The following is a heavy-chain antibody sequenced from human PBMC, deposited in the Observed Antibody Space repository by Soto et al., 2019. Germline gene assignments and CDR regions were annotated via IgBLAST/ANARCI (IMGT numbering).Heavy chain of an antibody. J-gene: IGHJ6*02. D-gene: IGHD4-17*01. CDR1: GGSISSYY. Sequence: ETLSLTCTVSGGSISSYYWSWIRQPPGKGLEWIGYIYYSGSTNYNPSLKSRVTISVDTSKNQFSLKLSSVTAADTAVYYCARILRATVTTFYGIDVWGQGTTVTVSS. V-gene: IGHV4-59*01. CDR2: IYYSGST. CDR3: ARILRATVTTFYGIDV.